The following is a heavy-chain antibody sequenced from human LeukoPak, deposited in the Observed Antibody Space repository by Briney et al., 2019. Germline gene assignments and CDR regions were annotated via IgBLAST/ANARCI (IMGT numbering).Heavy chain of an antibody. V-gene: IGHV1-18*01. J-gene: IGHJ4*02. Sequence: AASVKVSCKASGYTFSSDGISWVRQAPGQGLEWMGWISSYNGNTKYAEKLQGRVTMTTDTSTSTAYMELRSLRSDDTAVYYCARDLKMGYSSGRYSWGTGSSNDYWGQGTLVTVSS. CDR3: ARDLKMGYSSGRYSWGTGSSNDY. CDR1: GYTFSSDG. D-gene: IGHD6-19*01. CDR2: ISSYNGNT.